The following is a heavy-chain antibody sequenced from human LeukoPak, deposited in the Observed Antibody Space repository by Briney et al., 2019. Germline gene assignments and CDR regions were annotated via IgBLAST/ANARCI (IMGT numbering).Heavy chain of an antibody. J-gene: IGHJ4*02. D-gene: IGHD1-26*01. Sequence: SGKSQRLSCAASGFTFTSYGMHWVRQAPGKGLEWVTVISYDGNDKYYADSVKGRFTISRDNSKNTLYLQMNSLRAEDTAIYYCAKGKGAWHHFDYWGQGTLVTVSS. CDR2: ISYDGNDK. CDR3: AKGKGAWHHFDY. V-gene: IGHV3-30*18. CDR1: GFTFTSYG.